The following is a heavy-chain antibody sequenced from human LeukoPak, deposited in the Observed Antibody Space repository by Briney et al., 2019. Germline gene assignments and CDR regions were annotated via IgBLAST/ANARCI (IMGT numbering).Heavy chain of an antibody. Sequence: PGRSLRLSCAASGFTFSSTWMTWVRQPPGKGPEWVANIKQDARERYSVDSVKARFTISRDNAKNSVYLHMNSLRAEDTALYYCARLRAYYYCYYFYYYMHVWGKGTAVTVSS. CDR1: GFTFSSTW. CDR3: ARLRAYYYCYYFYYYMHV. D-gene: IGHD3-10*01. J-gene: IGHJ6*03. CDR2: IKQDARER. V-gene: IGHV3-7*01.